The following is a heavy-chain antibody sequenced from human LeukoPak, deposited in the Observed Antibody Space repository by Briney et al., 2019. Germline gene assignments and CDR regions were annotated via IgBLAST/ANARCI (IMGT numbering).Heavy chain of an antibody. CDR2: IHQHGNEK. V-gene: IGHV3-7*01. J-gene: IGHJ4*02. CDR3: ATLNGPLLEY. D-gene: IGHD2-8*01. CDR1: GFTFSNYW. Sequence: PGGSLRLSCAASGFTFSNYWMSWVRQAPGKGLEWVASIHQHGNEKYFVDSVRGRFTISRDNAKNSLYLQMSSLRAEDTAVYYCATLNGPLLEYWGQGTLVTVSS.